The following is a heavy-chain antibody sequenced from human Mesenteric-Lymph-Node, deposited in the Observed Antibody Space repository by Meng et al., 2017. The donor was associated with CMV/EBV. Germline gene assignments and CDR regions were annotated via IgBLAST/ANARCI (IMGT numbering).Heavy chain of an antibody. D-gene: IGHD3/OR15-3a*01. Sequence: GGSLRLSCAASGFIFEDYNMNWVRQAPGKGLEWIALISWDGISVHHADSVKGRFTISRDNNKNSLYLQMNSLRTEDTALYYCARGHDLGNWFDPWGQGTLVTVSS. CDR2: ISWDGISV. CDR3: ARGHDLGNWFDP. J-gene: IGHJ5*02. CDR1: GFIFEDYN. V-gene: IGHV3-43*01.